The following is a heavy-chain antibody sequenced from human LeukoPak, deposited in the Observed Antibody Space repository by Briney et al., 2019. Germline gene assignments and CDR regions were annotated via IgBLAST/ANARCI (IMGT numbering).Heavy chain of an antibody. CDR1: GFTFSSYA. CDR3: AKPSLLDWHYDY. Sequence: PGGSLRLSCAASGFTFSSYAMSWVRQAPGKWLEWVSAISGSGGSTYYADSVKGRFTISRDNSKNTLYLQMNSLRAEDTAVYYCAKPSLLDWHYDYWGQGTLVTVSS. V-gene: IGHV3-23*01. J-gene: IGHJ4*02. CDR2: ISGSGGST. D-gene: IGHD3/OR15-3a*01.